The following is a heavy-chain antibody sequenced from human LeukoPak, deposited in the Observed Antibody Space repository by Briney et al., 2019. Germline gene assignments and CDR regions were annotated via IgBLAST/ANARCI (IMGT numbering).Heavy chain of an antibody. Sequence: PGGSLRLSCAASGFPFRDYYMTWIRQAPGKGPEWISYISRSGDTLYYADSVEGRFTISRDNAKNSLFLQMNSLRADDTAVYYCAREVVIFPDYYYYGMDVWGQGTTVTVSS. CDR3: AREVVIFPDYYYYGMDV. J-gene: IGHJ6*02. CDR1: GFPFRDYY. V-gene: IGHV3-11*01. D-gene: IGHD3-9*01. CDR2: ISRSGDTL.